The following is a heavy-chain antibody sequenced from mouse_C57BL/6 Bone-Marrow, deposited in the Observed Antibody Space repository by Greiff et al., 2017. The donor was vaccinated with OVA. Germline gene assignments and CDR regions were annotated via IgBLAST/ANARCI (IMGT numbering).Heavy chain of an antibody. CDR3: TRSTMITGPFFDY. Sequence: VQLQQSGTVLARPGASVKMSCKTSGYTFTSYWMHWVKQRPGQGLEWIGAIYPGNSDTSYNQQFKGKAKLTAVTSASTAYMELSSLTNEDSAVYYCTRSTMITGPFFDYWGQGTTLTVSS. V-gene: IGHV1-5*01. J-gene: IGHJ2*01. CDR2: IYPGNSDT. D-gene: IGHD2-4*01. CDR1: GYTFTSYW.